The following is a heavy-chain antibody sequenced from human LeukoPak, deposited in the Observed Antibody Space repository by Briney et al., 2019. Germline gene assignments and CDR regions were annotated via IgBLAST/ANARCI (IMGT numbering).Heavy chain of an antibody. V-gene: IGHV4-4*02. J-gene: IGHJ4*02. Sequence: SETLSLTCAVSGGSISSSTWWTWVRQPPGKGLEWIGEVFYSGSTYYNPSLKSRVTISVDTSKNQFSLKLSSVTAADTAVYYCATFLSGSYFDYWGQGTLVTVSS. D-gene: IGHD1-26*01. CDR3: ATFLSGSYFDY. CDR2: VFYSGST. CDR1: GGSISSSTW.